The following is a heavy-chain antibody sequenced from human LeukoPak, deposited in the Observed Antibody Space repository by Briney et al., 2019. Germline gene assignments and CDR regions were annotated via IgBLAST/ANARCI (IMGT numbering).Heavy chain of an antibody. CDR1: GYTFTSYG. J-gene: IGHJ5*02. Sequence: ASVKVSCKASGYTFTSYGISWVRQAPGQGLEWMGWISAYNGNTNYAQKLQGRVTMTTDTSTSTAYMELRSLRSDDTAVYYCAPSIAAAGTEGWFDPWGQGTLVTVSS. CDR2: ISAYNGNT. CDR3: APSIAAAGTEGWFDP. V-gene: IGHV1-18*01. D-gene: IGHD6-13*01.